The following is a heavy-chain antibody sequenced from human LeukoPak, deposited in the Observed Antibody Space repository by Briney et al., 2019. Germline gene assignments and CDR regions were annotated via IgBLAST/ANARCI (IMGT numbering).Heavy chain of an antibody. CDR2: IGGSDGRT. V-gene: IGHV3-23*01. J-gene: IGHJ4*02. CDR1: GFTFSRCA. D-gene: IGHD3-22*01. Sequence: GGSLRLSCTAPGFTFSRCAMGWVRQSPGKGLEWVAGIGGSDGRTYYADPVKGRFNISRDNFKNSLYLQLNSLRSEDTAIYYCVKDANYFDSGSYMVPFDSWGQGTLVTVSS. CDR3: VKDANYFDSGSYMVPFDS.